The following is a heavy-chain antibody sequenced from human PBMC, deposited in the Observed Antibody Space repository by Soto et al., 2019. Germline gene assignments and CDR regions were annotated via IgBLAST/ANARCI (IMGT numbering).Heavy chain of an antibody. Sequence: ASVKVSCKASGYTFTSYYMHCVRQAPGQALEWMGIINPSGGSTSYAQKFQGRVTMTRDTSTSTVYMELSSLRSEDTAVYYCARGYGGWFGELLYTGFDPWGQGTLVTVSS. CDR2: INPSGGST. CDR1: GYTFTSYY. V-gene: IGHV1-46*01. J-gene: IGHJ5*02. CDR3: ARGYGGWFGELLYTGFDP. D-gene: IGHD3-10*01.